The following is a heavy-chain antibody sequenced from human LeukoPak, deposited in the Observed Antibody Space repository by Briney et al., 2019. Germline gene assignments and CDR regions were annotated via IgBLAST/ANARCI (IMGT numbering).Heavy chain of an antibody. D-gene: IGHD2-15*01. CDR3: ARDGGYCSGGSCYSVWFDP. CDR1: GGSISSYY. V-gene: IGHV4-4*07. CDR2: IYTGGST. Sequence: SETLSLTCTVSGGSISSYYWSWIRQPAGKGLEWIGRIYTGGSTNYNPSLKSRVTMSVDTSKNQFSLKLSSVAAADTAVYYCARDGGYCSGGSCYSVWFDPWGQGTLVTVSS. J-gene: IGHJ5*02.